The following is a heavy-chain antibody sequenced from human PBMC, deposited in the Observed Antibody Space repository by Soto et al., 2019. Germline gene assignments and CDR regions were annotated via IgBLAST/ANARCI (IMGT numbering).Heavy chain of an antibody. CDR2: GFRTDYT. V-gene: IGHV4-59*01. Sequence: SETLSLTCTVSGGSISSYYRSWIRQPPGKGLEWIGYGFRTDYTGYNPSLRNRVTISSDTSKNQFSLRLISVTAADTAVYYCVAGPDRAKSAYWGQGTLVTVSS. CDR1: GGSISSYY. CDR3: VAGPDRAKSAY. J-gene: IGHJ4*01.